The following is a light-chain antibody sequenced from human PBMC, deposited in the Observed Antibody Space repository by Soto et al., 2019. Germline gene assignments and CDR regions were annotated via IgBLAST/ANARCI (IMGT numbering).Light chain of an antibody. CDR2: EVN. V-gene: IGLV2-23*02. Sequence: QSALTQPASGSGAPGQSITISCTGTISNLGNYNLVSWYQQHPGKAPKLILYEVNKRPSGVSNRFSCSKSGNPASLTISGLQTEDEADYYCCSYGGDRVFGGGTKLTVL. CDR3: CSYGGDRV. J-gene: IGLJ2*01. CDR1: ISNLGNYNL.